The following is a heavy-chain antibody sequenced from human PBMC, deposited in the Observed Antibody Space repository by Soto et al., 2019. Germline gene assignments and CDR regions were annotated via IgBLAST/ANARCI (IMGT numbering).Heavy chain of an antibody. J-gene: IGHJ4*02. Sequence: GGSLRLSCAASGFTFSSYWMSWVRQAPGKGLEWVANIKQDGSEKYYVDSVKGRFTISRDNAKNSLYLQMNSLRAEDTAVYYCARVGRELVHGGFDYWGQGTLVTVSS. CDR1: GFTFSSYW. V-gene: IGHV3-7*01. CDR2: IKQDGSEK. D-gene: IGHD1-26*01. CDR3: ARVGRELVHGGFDY.